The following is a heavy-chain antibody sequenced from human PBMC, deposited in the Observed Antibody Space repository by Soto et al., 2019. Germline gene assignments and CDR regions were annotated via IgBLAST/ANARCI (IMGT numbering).Heavy chain of an antibody. J-gene: IGHJ3*02. Sequence: GGSLRLSCAASGFTFSSYGMHWVRQAPGKGLEWVAVIWYDGSNKYYADSVKGRFTISRDNSKNTLYLLMNSLRAEDTAVYYCARAEGYVAFDIWGQGTMVTVSS. D-gene: IGHD3-16*01. CDR3: ARAEGYVAFDI. CDR1: GFTFSSYG. CDR2: IWYDGSNK. V-gene: IGHV3-33*01.